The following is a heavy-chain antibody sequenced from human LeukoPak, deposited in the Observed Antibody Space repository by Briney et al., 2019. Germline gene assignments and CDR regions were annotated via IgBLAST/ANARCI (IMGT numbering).Heavy chain of an antibody. CDR2: IWPDGSDK. Sequence: GGSLRLSCAASEFTFSDYWMAWVRQAPGKGLEWVANIWPDGSDKYHADSVRGRFTISRDNAQNSLNLQMNSLRAEDSGVYYCGRWGVNAGLDRWGQGTLVIVSS. CDR3: GRWGVNAGLDR. D-gene: IGHD3-10*01. J-gene: IGHJ5*02. CDR1: EFTFSDYW. V-gene: IGHV3-7*01.